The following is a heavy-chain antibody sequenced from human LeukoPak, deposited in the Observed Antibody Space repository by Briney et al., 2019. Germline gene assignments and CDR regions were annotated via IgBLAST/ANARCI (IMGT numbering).Heavy chain of an antibody. Sequence: PGGSLRLSCAASGFIFSHFSMNWVRQAPGEGLEWLSYISSSSVTTYYTDSVKGRFTISRDNAKNTLYLQMNSLRAEDTAVYYCARIGYSSSSFDFWGQGTLVTVSS. J-gene: IGHJ4*02. D-gene: IGHD6-6*01. CDR3: ARIGYSSSSFDF. V-gene: IGHV3-48*04. CDR1: GFIFSHFS. CDR2: ISSSSVTT.